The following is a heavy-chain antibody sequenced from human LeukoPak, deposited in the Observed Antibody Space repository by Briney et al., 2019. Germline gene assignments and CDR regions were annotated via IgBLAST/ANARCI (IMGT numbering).Heavy chain of an antibody. Sequence: GGSLRLSCAASGFTFSNAWMSWVRQAPGKGLERVSVIYTGDDTYYADSVTGRFTISRDNSKNTVYLQMNSLRAEDTAVYYCASRGKYYHYFDYWGQGTLVTVSS. CDR3: ASRGKYYHYFDY. CDR1: GFTFSNAW. J-gene: IGHJ4*02. V-gene: IGHV3-66*01. D-gene: IGHD1-26*01. CDR2: IYTGDDT.